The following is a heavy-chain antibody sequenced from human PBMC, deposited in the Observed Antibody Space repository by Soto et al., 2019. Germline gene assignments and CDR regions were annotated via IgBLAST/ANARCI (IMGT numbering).Heavy chain of an antibody. J-gene: IGHJ4*02. CDR2: ISSSGSTV. D-gene: IGHD3-22*01. CDR3: AREGSYDTMDY. Sequence: SLRLSCAASGFTFSTYDMHWVRQSTGKGLEWVSYISSSGSTVYHADSVEGRLTISRDNAKNSLFLQMNSLRAEDTALYYCAREGSYDTMDYWGLGTLVTVSS. CDR1: GFTFSTYD. V-gene: IGHV3-48*03.